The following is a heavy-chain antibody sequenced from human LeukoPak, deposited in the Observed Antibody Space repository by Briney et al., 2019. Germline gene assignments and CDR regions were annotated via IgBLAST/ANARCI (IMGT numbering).Heavy chain of an antibody. D-gene: IGHD6-6*01. CDR3: ATGGVAARLGH. V-gene: IGHV4-34*01. CDR2: INHSGSI. J-gene: IGHJ5*02. CDR1: GGSLSGDY. Sequence: SETLSLTCAVYGGSLSGDYLSWIRQPPGKGLEWIGEINHSGSISYNPSPKSRVTISVDTSKNQFSLKVTSVTAADTGVYYCATGGVAARLGHWGQGTLVTVPS.